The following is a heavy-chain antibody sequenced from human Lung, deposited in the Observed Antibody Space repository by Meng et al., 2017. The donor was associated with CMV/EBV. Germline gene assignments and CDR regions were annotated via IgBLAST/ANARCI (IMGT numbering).Heavy chain of an antibody. CDR3: AREKQLVPHYYYGMDV. V-gene: IGHV3-11*04. J-gene: IGHJ6*02. CDR2: ISSSGSTI. D-gene: IGHD6-13*01. CDR1: GFTFSDYY. Sequence: GGSXRLXCAASGFTFSDYYMSWIRQAPGKGLEWVSYISSSGSTIYYADSVKGRFTISRDNAKNSLYLQMNSLRAEDTAVYYCAREKQLVPHYYYGMDVWGRGXTVTVSS.